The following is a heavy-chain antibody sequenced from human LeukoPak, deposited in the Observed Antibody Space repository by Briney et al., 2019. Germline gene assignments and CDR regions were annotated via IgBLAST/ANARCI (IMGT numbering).Heavy chain of an antibody. Sequence: SQTLSLTCTVSGGSISSGGYYWSWIRQPPGKGLEWIGYIYHSGSTYYNPSLKSRVTISVDTSKNQFSLKLSSVTAADTAVYYCAHRRDTAMGWQPFDYWGQGTPVTVSS. J-gene: IGHJ4*02. D-gene: IGHD5-18*01. V-gene: IGHV4-30-2*01. CDR1: GGSISSGGYY. CDR3: AHRRDTAMGWQPFDY. CDR2: IYHSGST.